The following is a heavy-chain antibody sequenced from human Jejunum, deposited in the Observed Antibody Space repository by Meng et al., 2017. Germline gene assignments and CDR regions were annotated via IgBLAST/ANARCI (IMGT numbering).Heavy chain of an antibody. CDR3: ARPYDADSRDAFDI. V-gene: IGHV4-59*01. J-gene: IGHJ3*02. Sequence: ASLRPSCTVSCASINSYYWSCIRQPPWKGLEWIGNIYYSGSTNYNPSLKSRVTISVDTSKNQFSLKLSSVTDADTAVFYCARPYDADSRDAFDIWGQGSMVTVSS. CDR2: IYYSGST. D-gene: IGHD2-8*01. CDR1: CASINSYY.